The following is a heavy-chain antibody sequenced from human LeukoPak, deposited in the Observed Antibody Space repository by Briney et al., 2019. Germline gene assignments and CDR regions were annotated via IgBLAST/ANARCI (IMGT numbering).Heavy chain of an antibody. J-gene: IGHJ5*02. D-gene: IGHD3-3*01. CDR1: GYTFTSYG. CDR2: ISAYNGNT. CDR3: ARSSGYPYIDNWFDP. V-gene: IGHV1-18*01. Sequence: GASVKVSCKASGYTFTSYGISWVRQAPGQGLEWMGWISAYNGNTNYAQKLQGRVTMTTDTSTSTAYMELRSLRSDDTAVYYCARSSGYPYIDNWFDPWGQGTLVTVSS.